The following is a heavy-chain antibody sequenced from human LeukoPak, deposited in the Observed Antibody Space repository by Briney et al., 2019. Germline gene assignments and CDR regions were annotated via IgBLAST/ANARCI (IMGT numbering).Heavy chain of an antibody. Sequence: SVTVSCKASGGTFSSYAISWVRQAPGQGLEWMGGIIPIFGTANYAQKFQGRVTITADESTSTAYMELSSLRSEDTAVYSRARTLGWRWLFPLDYWGQGALVTVSS. CDR1: GGTFSSYA. D-gene: IGHD3-22*01. CDR2: IIPIFGTA. V-gene: IGHV1-69*01. J-gene: IGHJ4*02. CDR3: ARTLGWRWLFPLDY.